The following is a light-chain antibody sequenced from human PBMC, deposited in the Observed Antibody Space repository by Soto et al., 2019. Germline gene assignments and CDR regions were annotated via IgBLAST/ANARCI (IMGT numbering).Light chain of an antibody. CDR1: SNDVGGYHY. CDR2: DVN. J-gene: IGLJ1*01. Sequence: QSALTQPRSVSGSPGQSVTISCTGTSNDVGGYHYVSWYQHHPGKAPKLVIFDVNRRPSGVPHRFSDSKSDNTASLTISGLQAEDEADYYCCSYVGSYICVFGTGTKVTVL. V-gene: IGLV2-11*01. CDR3: CSYVGSYICV.